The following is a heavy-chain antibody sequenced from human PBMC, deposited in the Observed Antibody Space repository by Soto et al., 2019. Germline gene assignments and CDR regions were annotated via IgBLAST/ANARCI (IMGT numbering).Heavy chain of an antibody. V-gene: IGHV4-31*03. D-gene: IGHD4-4*01. CDR1: GGSISSGGYY. CDR2: IYYSGSA. J-gene: IGHJ4*02. CDR3: ASGPYSGNAIDY. Sequence: QVQLQESGPGLVKPSQTLSLTCTVSGGSISSGGYYWTWIRQHPGKGLEWIGYIYYSGSAYYNPSLKSRVNRAVDTSENPFSLRLISVTAADTAVYYCASGPYSGNAIDYWGLGTLVTVSS.